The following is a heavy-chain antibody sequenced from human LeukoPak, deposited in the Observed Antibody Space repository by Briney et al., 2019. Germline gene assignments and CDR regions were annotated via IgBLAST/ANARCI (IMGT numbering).Heavy chain of an antibody. CDR2: INSDGSST. CDR3: AKEFVYCTNGVCYTSFDY. Sequence: PGGSLRLSCAASGFTFSTYSMNWVRQAPGKGLVWVSRINSDGSSTSYADSVKGRFTISRDNSKNTLYLQMNSLRAEDTAVYYCAKEFVYCTNGVCYTSFDYWGQGTLVTVSP. CDR1: GFTFSTYS. J-gene: IGHJ4*02. V-gene: IGHV3-74*01. D-gene: IGHD2-8*01.